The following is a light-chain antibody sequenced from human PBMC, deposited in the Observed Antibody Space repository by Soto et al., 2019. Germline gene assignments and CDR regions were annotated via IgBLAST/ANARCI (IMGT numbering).Light chain of an antibody. J-gene: IGKJ2*01. CDR3: MQGTHWPPYT. CDR2: KVS. Sequence: DVVMTQSPLSLPVTLGQPASISCRSSQSLVHSDGNTYLNWFHQRPGQSPRRLIYKVSNRDSGVPDRVSGSVSDTDFALKIRGLEAEDVGVCCCMQGTHWPPYTFGRGTKLEIK. CDR1: QSLVHSDGNTY. V-gene: IGKV2-30*02.